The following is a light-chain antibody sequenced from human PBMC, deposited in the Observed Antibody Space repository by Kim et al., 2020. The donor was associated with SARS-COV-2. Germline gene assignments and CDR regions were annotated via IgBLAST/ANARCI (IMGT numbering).Light chain of an antibody. J-gene: IGKJ5*01. V-gene: IGKV1-16*02. CDR1: QGISSY. CDR3: QQYHTYPIT. CDR2: AAS. Sequence: ASVGDRVTITCRASQGISSYLAWFQQIPGKAPKSLIYAASNLQSGVPSKFSGSGSGTDFTLTISSLQPEDFATYYCQQYHTYPITFGQGTRLEIK.